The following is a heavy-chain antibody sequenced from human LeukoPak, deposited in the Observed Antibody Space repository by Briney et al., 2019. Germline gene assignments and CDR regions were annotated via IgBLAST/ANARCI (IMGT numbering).Heavy chain of an antibody. CDR3: ARRVVAALYDY. D-gene: IGHD2-15*01. CDR2: ISSSSSYI. Sequence: GGSLGLSCAASGFTFSSYSMNWVRQAPGKGLEWVSSISSSSSYIYYADSVKGRFTISRDNAKNTLYLQMNSLRADDTAVYFCARRVVAALYDYWGQGTLVTVSS. CDR1: GFTFSSYS. V-gene: IGHV3-21*01. J-gene: IGHJ4*02.